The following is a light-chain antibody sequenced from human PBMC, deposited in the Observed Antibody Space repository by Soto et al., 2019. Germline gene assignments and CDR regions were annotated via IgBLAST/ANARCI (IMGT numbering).Light chain of an antibody. Sequence: EIVLTQSPATLSLSPGERATLSCRASQSVSIYLAWYQHKPGQAPRLLISAVSTGATGVPARFSGSGSGTEFTLTINSLQSEDCATYYCQQYHTWPVTFGGGTKVDIK. J-gene: IGKJ4*01. CDR3: QQYHTWPVT. CDR1: QSVSIY. V-gene: IGKV3-15*01. CDR2: AVS.